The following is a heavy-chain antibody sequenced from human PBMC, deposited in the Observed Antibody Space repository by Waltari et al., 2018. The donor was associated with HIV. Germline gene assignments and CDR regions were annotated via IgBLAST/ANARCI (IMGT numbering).Heavy chain of an antibody. V-gene: IGHV3-49*05. Sequence: EVHLMESGGGLVKPGRSLRLSCRGSGFTFGDLGLSWFRQAPGKGLEWVGFITSEAYGGTAEYAASVTGRFTISREDSKSTAYMQMNRLESEDTGVYFCSRPSGPLHSYGMDVWGQGTTVIVSS. CDR2: ITSEAYGGTA. J-gene: IGHJ6*02. CDR3: SRPSGPLHSYGMDV. D-gene: IGHD1-26*01. CDR1: GFTFGDLG.